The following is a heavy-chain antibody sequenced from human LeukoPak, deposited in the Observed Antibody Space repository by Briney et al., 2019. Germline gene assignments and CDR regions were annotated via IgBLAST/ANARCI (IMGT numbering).Heavy chain of an antibody. D-gene: IGHD6-13*01. V-gene: IGHV1-2*06. CDR1: GYTFTGYY. J-gene: IGHJ4*02. CDR2: TNPNSGGT. Sequence: GATVKVSCKASGYTFTGYYMHWVRQAPGQGLEWMGRTNPNSGGTNYAQKFQGRVTMTRDTSISTAYMELSRLRSDDTAVYYCARLTYSSSWKDYWGQGTLVTVSS. CDR3: ARLTYSSSWKDY.